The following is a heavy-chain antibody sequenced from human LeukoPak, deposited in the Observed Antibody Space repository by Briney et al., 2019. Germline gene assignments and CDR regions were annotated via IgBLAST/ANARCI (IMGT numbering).Heavy chain of an antibody. Sequence: SETLSLTCAVSGGSISSGGYSWSWIRQPPGRGLEWIGYIYYSGSTYYNPSLKSRVTISVDTSKNQFSLKLSSVTAADTAVYYCARAHYYDSSDAFDIWGPGTMVTVSS. CDR3: ARAHYYDSSDAFDI. CDR1: GGSISSGGYS. J-gene: IGHJ3*02. CDR2: IYYSGST. D-gene: IGHD3-22*01. V-gene: IGHV4-30-4*07.